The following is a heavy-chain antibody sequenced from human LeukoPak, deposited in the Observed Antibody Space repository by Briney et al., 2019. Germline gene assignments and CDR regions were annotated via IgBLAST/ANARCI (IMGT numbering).Heavy chain of an antibody. CDR3: ARSDWFDP. CDR2: ISSNGGST. V-gene: IGHV3-64*01. CDR1: GFTFSDYA. Sequence: GGSLRLSCAASGFTFSDYAMHWVRQAPGKGLEYLSAISSNGGSTYYANSVRGRFTISRDNSKNTLYLQTGSLRAEDMAVYYCARSDWFDPWGQGTLVTVSS. J-gene: IGHJ5*02.